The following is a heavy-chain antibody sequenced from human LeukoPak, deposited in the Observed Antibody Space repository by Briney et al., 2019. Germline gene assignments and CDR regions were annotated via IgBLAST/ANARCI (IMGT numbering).Heavy chain of an antibody. Sequence: PSETLSLTCTVSGYSISSGYYWGWIRQPPGKGLEWIGSIYHSGSTYYNPSLKSRVTISVDTSKNQFSLKLSSVTAADTAVYYCARILPELGQYYYYYMDVWGKGTTVTVSS. D-gene: IGHD7-27*01. CDR2: IYHSGST. CDR3: ARILPELGQYYYYYMDV. V-gene: IGHV4-38-2*02. J-gene: IGHJ6*03. CDR1: GYSISSGYY.